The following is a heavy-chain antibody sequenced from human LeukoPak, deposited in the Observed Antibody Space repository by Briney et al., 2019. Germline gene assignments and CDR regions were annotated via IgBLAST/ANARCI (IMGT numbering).Heavy chain of an antibody. CDR2: INPNSGGT. J-gene: IGHJ4*02. CDR1: GFTFTGYY. D-gene: IGHD3-16*01. CDR3: AREGDGDFLDY. Sequence: GASVKVSFKASGFTFTGYYTHWVRQAPGQGLEWMGWINPNSGGTKYAQKFQGRVTMTRDTSISTAYMELSRLRSDDTAVYYCAREGDGDFLDYWGQGTLVTVSS. V-gene: IGHV1-2*02.